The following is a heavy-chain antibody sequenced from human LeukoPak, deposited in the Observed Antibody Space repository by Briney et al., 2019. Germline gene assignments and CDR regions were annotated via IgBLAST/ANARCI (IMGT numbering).Heavy chain of an antibody. D-gene: IGHD3-3*01. CDR3: ARGYDFWSGEFLDY. Sequence: SQTLSLTCTVSGGSISSGSYYWSWIRQPAGKGLEWIGRIYTSGSTNYNPSLKSRVTISVDTSKNPFSLKLSSVTAADTAVYYCARGYDFWSGEFLDYWGQGTLVTVSS. V-gene: IGHV4-61*02. J-gene: IGHJ4*02. CDR2: IYTSGST. CDR1: GGSISSGSYY.